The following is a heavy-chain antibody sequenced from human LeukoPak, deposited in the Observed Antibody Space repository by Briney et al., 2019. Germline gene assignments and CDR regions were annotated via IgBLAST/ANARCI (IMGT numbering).Heavy chain of an antibody. J-gene: IGHJ5*02. Sequence: PSETLSLTCTVFGDSVTGYFLNWVRQPPGKGPEWIGHIYKIGTTNYNPSLKSRLTISADTSKNQFSLQLRSVTAADTAVYYCVIGVGWQPDHWGQGALVTVSS. CDR1: GDSVTGYF. CDR2: IYKIGTT. V-gene: IGHV4-59*02. CDR3: VIGVGWQPDH. D-gene: IGHD2-15*01.